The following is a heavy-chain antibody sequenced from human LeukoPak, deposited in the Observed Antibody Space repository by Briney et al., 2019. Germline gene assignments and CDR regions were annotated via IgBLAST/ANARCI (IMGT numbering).Heavy chain of an antibody. Sequence: SVKDSCKASGGTFSRYAISGVRQATGQGLAWMAGIIPIFRKANYAQKFQGRVTNTADEYTSTAYMELSSLRSEDTAVYYCATPTYYDFWSGYSNTYYYYYMDVWGKGTTVTVSS. CDR2: IIPIFRKA. CDR1: GGTFSRYA. D-gene: IGHD3-3*01. V-gene: IGHV1-69*13. CDR3: ATPTYYDFWSGYSNTYYYYYMDV. J-gene: IGHJ6*03.